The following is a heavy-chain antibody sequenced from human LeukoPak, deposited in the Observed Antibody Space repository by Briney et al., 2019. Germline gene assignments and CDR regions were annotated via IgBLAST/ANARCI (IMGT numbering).Heavy chain of an antibody. V-gene: IGHV4-31*01. J-gene: IGHJ5*02. CDR2: IYYSSTT. D-gene: IGHD3-9*01. Sequence: SQTLSLTCTVSGGSISSANHFWSWIGHLPGKGLEGIGYIYYSSTTYYNPSLKSLLTMSLDSSKNQFSVTLTSVTAADTAVYYCVRIILTGPHPDHWFDPWGQGTLVTVSS. CDR3: VRIILTGPHPDHWFDP. CDR1: GGSISSANHF.